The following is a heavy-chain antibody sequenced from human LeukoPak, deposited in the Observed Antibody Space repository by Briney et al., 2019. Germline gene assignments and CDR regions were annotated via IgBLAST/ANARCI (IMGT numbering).Heavy chain of an antibody. CDR2: NYASGST. D-gene: IGHD2-15*01. V-gene: IGHV4-4*07. J-gene: IGHJ3*02. Sequence: SQTPSLTCTVSGGSISSFNWSWIRQPARKGLEWIGRNYASGSTNYNPSLESRLTMSIETSKSQFSLKLSSVTAADTAVYYCARDLIHCTGGSCYLDAFDMWGQGTMVTVSS. CDR1: GGSISSFN. CDR3: ARDLIHCTGGSCYLDAFDM.